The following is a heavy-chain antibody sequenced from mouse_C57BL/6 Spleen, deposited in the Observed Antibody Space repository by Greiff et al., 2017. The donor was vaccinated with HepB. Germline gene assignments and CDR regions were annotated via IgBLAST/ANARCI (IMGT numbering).Heavy chain of an antibody. V-gene: IGHV1-19*01. D-gene: IGHD2-3*01. CDR2: INPYNGGT. Sequence: EVQLQQSGPVLVKPGASVKMSCKASGYTFTDYYMNWVKQSHGKSLEWIGVINPYNGGTSYNQKFKGKATLTVDKSSSTAYMELNSLTSEDSAVYYCARDLIYDGYLFAYWGQGTLVTVSA. CDR3: ARDLIYDGYLFAY. CDR1: GYTFTDYY. J-gene: IGHJ3*01.